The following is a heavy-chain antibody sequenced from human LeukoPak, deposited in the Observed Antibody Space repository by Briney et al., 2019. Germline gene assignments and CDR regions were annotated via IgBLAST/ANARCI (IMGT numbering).Heavy chain of an antibody. CDR1: GFSFSKYW. CDR2: IKQDGSEK. J-gene: IGHJ6*03. V-gene: IGHV3-7*01. CDR3: ARDGATFSGYDWFYYMDV. Sequence: PGGSLRLSCAASGFSFSKYWMSWVRQAPGKGPEWVANIKQDGSEKYYVDSVKGQFTISRDNAKNSLFLQMNSLRGEDTAVYYCARDGATFSGYDWFYYMDVWGKGTTVTVSS. D-gene: IGHD5-12*01.